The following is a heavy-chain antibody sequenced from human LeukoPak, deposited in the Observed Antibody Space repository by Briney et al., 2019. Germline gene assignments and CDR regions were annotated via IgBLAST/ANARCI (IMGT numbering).Heavy chain of an antibody. CDR1: GFTFSRYW. J-gene: IGHJ5*02. Sequence: GGSLRLSCAASGFTFSRYWMSWVRQAPGKGLEWVANIKQDGGEKYYVDSVKGRFTISRDNAKNSVYLQMNSLRAEDTAAYYCARDIAVAGFDPWGQGTLVTVSS. CDR2: IKQDGGEK. V-gene: IGHV3-7*01. D-gene: IGHD2-2*01. CDR3: ARDIAVAGFDP.